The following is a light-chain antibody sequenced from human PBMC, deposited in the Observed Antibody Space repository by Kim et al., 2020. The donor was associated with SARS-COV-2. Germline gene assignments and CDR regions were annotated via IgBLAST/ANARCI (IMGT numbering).Light chain of an antibody. CDR1: QSVSSSY. J-gene: IGKJ1*01. V-gene: IGKV3-20*01. CDR3: QQYGSSPWT. CDR2: GAS. Sequence: AGERASLSGRASQSVSSSYLAWYQQKPGQAPRLLIYGASSRATGIPDRFSGSGSGTDFTLTISRLEPEDFAVYYCQQYGSSPWTFGQGTKVDIK.